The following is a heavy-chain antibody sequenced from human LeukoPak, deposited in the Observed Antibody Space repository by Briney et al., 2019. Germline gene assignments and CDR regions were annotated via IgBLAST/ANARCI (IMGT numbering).Heavy chain of an antibody. Sequence: PSETLSLTCTVSGGSISSSSYYRGWLRQPPGKGLEWIGSIYYSGSTYYHPSLKSLVTISVDTSKNQFSLKLSSVTAADTAVYYCVGSGWYKSGAFDIWGQGTMVTVSS. CDR3: VGSGWYKSGAFDI. D-gene: IGHD6-19*01. V-gene: IGHV4-39*01. CDR2: IYYSGST. CDR1: GGSISSSSYY. J-gene: IGHJ3*02.